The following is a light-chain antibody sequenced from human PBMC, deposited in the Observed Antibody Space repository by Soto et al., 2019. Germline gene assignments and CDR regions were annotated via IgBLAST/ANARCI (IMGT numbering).Light chain of an antibody. V-gene: IGKV1-5*01. CDR2: DAS. CDR3: QQYESYSFT. J-gene: IGKJ3*01. Sequence: DIPMTQSPSTLSASVGDRVTITCRASPSISSWLAWYQQKPGKAPKVLIYDASSLESGVPSRFSGRGSGTEFSLTISSLQPDDFATYYCQQYESYSFTFGPGTKVDIK. CDR1: PSISSW.